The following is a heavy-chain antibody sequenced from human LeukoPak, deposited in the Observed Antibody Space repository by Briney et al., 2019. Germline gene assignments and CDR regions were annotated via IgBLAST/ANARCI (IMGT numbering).Heavy chain of an antibody. Sequence: GGSLRLSCAASGFTFSSYSMNWVRQAPGKGLEWVSSISSSSSYIYYADSVKGRFTISRDNAKSSLYLQMNSLRAEDTAVYYCARDLGYCSGGSCSGWFDPWGQGTLVTVSS. J-gene: IGHJ5*02. CDR1: GFTFSSYS. CDR2: ISSSSSYI. CDR3: ARDLGYCSGGSCSGWFDP. V-gene: IGHV3-21*01. D-gene: IGHD2-15*01.